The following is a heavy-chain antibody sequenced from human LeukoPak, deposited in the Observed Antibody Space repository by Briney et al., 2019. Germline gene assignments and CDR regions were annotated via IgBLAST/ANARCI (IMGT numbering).Heavy chain of an antibody. CDR2: ISGSGGST. Sequence: GGSLRLSCAASGFTFSSYAMSWVRQAPGKGLERVSAISGSGGSTYYADSVKGRFTISRDNSKNTLYLQMNSLRAEDTAVYYCAKALVIYYYDSSGSQSDYWGQGTLVTVSS. D-gene: IGHD3-22*01. V-gene: IGHV3-23*01. CDR1: GFTFSSYA. J-gene: IGHJ4*02. CDR3: AKALVIYYYDSSGSQSDY.